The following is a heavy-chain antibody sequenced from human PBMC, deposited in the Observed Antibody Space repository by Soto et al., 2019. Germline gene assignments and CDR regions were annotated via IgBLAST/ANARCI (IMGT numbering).Heavy chain of an antibody. V-gene: IGHV4-30-4*01. CDR1: GGSTSSDNY. Sequence: PSETLSLTCTVSGGSTSSDNYWSWIRQPPGKGLEWIGHIYYSGNTDYNPSLESRLAISIDTSKNQFSLKLSSVTAADTAVYFCAREGGESSDGLYYFDSWGQGSLVTVSS. CDR3: AREGGESSDGLYYFDS. CDR2: IYYSGNT. J-gene: IGHJ4*02. D-gene: IGHD3-16*01.